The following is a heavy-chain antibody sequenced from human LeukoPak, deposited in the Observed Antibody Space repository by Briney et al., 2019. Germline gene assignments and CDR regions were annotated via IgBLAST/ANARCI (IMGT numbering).Heavy chain of an antibody. CDR1: GGSISSYY. CDR3: ARSLYIYYDSSGYYDY. J-gene: IGHJ4*02. D-gene: IGHD3-22*01. Sequence: SETLSLTCTVSGGSISSYYWSWIRQPPGKGLEWIGYIYYSGSTNYNPSLKSRVTISVDTSKNQFSLKLNSVTAADTAVYYCARSLYIYYDSSGYYDYWGQGTLVTVSS. CDR2: IYYSGST. V-gene: IGHV4-59*01.